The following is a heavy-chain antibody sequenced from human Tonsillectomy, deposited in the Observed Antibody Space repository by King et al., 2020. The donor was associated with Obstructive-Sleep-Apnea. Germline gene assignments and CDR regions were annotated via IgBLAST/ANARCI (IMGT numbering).Heavy chain of an antibody. CDR1: GGSIGTYY. CDR3: ARHGAAGTIGYWFHP. Sequence: QLQESGPGLVKPSETLSLTCTVSGGSIGTYYWSWIRHPPGKGLEWIGNIYYSGNTKYNPSLKSRVTISVDTSKNQLSLKLSSVTASDTAVYYCARHGAAGTIGYWFHPWGQGTLVTVSS. V-gene: IGHV4-59*08. D-gene: IGHD6-13*01. CDR2: IYYSGNT. J-gene: IGHJ5*02.